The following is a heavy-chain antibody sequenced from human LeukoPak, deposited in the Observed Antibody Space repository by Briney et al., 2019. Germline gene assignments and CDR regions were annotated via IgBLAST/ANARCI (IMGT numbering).Heavy chain of an antibody. V-gene: IGHV3-23*01. J-gene: IGHJ4*02. CDR3: AKASVVGNTYGY. Sequence: GGSLRLSCAASGFTFSTYAMTWVRQAPGKGLEWVSDISGSGDTTYYADSVKGRFTISRDNSKKTLYLQMNSLRAEDTAVYYCAKASVVGNTYGYWGQGTLVTVSS. CDR1: GFTFSTYA. CDR2: ISGSGDTT. D-gene: IGHD1-26*01.